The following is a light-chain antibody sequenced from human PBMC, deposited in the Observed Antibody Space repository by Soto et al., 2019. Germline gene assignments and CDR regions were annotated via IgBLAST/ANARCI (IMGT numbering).Light chain of an antibody. J-gene: IGKJ2*01. CDR3: QQYNNWPPFT. CDR2: GAS. Sequence: EIVVTQSPATLSVSPGERASLSCRASQSVSINLAWYQQKPGQAPRLLIYGASSRATGVPARFSGSGSGTEFTLTISSLQSEDLAVYYCQQYNNWPPFTFGQGTKLEIK. CDR1: QSVSIN. V-gene: IGKV3-15*01.